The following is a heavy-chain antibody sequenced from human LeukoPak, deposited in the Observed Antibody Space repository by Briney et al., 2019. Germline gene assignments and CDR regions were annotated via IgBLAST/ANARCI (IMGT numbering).Heavy chain of an antibody. CDR2: ISSSGSTI. CDR3: ARDFASSGWYDY. Sequence: PGGSLRLSCAASGFTFSSYWMSWIRQAPGKGLEWVSYISSSGSTIYYADSVKGRFTISRDNAKNSLYLQMNSLRAEDTAVYYCARDFASSGWYDYWGQGTLVTVSS. V-gene: IGHV3-11*01. D-gene: IGHD6-19*01. J-gene: IGHJ4*02. CDR1: GFTFSSYW.